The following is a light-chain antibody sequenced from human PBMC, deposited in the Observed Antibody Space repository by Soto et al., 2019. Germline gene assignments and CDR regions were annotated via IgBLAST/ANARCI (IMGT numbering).Light chain of an antibody. CDR2: SYN. CDR3: AAWDDNLNGMV. V-gene: IGLV1-44*01. J-gene: IGLJ2*01. Sequence: QSVLTQPPSASGTPGQRVTISCSGSSSNIGSNTVNWYQQLPGTAPKLLIYSYNQRPSGVPDRFSGSKSGTSASLAISGLQSEDEADYYCAAWDDNLNGMVFGGGTKVTVL. CDR1: SSNIGSNT.